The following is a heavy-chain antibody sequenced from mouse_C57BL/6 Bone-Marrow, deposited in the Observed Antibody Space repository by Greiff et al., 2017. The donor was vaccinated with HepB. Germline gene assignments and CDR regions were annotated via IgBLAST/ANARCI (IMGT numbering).Heavy chain of an antibody. CDR1: GYTFTSYW. CDR2: IHPNSGST. J-gene: IGHJ4*01. V-gene: IGHV1-64*01. CDR3: AREDYYGSRRGYYAMDY. Sequence: QVQLQQPGAELVKPGASVKLSCKASGYTFTSYWMHWVKQRPGQGLEWIGMIHPNSGSTNYNEKFKSKATLTVDKSSSTANIQLSSLTSEDSAVYYCAREDYYGSRRGYYAMDYWGQGTSVTVSS. D-gene: IGHD1-1*01.